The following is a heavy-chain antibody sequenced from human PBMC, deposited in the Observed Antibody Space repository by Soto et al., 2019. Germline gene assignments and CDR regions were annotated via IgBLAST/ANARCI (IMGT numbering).Heavy chain of an antibody. D-gene: IGHD3-3*01. V-gene: IGHV3-21*05. CDR3: ARAGEIYDFWSGYWYYFDY. CDR1: GFTFSSYS. CDR2: ISSSSSYI. Sequence: EVQLVECGGGLVKPGGSLRLSCAASGFTFSSYSMNWVRRALGKGLEWVSYISSSSSYIYYADSVKGRFTISRDKAKNSLYLQMNSLRAEDTAVYYCARAGEIYDFWSGYWYYFDYWGQGTLVTVSS. J-gene: IGHJ4*02.